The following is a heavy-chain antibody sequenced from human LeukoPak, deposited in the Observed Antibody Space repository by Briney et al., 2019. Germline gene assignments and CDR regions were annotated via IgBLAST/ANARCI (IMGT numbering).Heavy chain of an antibody. J-gene: IGHJ2*01. Sequence: SETLSLTCTVSGGSISSGDYYWSWIRQPPGKGLEWIGYIYYSGSTYYNPSLKSRVTISVDTSKNQFSLKLSSVTAADTAVYYCARGAHQPLYDLGMRWYFDLWGRGTLVTVSS. CDR1: GGSISSGDYY. CDR2: IYYSGST. CDR3: ARGAHQPLYDLGMRWYFDL. V-gene: IGHV4-30-4*08. D-gene: IGHD2-2*02.